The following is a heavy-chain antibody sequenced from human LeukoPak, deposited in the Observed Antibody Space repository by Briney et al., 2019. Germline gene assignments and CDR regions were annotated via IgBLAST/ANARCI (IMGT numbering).Heavy chain of an antibody. Sequence: GGSLRLSCAASGFTFSSYSMNWVRQAPGKGLEWVSSISSSSSYIYYADSVKGRFTISRDNAKNSLYLQMNSLRAEDTAVYYCARESGEYCSSTSCYAFDIWGQGTMVTVSS. CDR3: ARESGEYCSSTSCYAFDI. J-gene: IGHJ3*02. V-gene: IGHV3-21*01. CDR2: ISSSSSYI. CDR1: GFTFSSYS. D-gene: IGHD2-2*01.